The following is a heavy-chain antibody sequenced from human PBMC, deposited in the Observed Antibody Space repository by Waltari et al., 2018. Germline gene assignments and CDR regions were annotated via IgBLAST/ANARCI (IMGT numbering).Heavy chain of an antibody. V-gene: IGHV1-46*01. Sequence: QVQLVQSGAEVKKPGASVKVSCKASGYTFTNYYMHWVRQAPGQGLEWMGIINPTTGSTTNANKFQGRVTMSRDTSTRTVYMELSSLGSEDTAVYYCARRLSGNYFNYFDYWGQGTLVTVSS. CDR1: GYTFTNYY. J-gene: IGHJ4*02. D-gene: IGHD1-26*01. CDR3: ARRLSGNYFNYFDY. CDR2: INPTTGST.